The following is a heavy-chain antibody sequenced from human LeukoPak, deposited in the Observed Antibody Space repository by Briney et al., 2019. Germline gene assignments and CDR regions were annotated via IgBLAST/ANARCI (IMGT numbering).Heavy chain of an antibody. J-gene: IGHJ5*02. CDR2: IYPSGST. CDR3: ARVPGIAAAGTTLWRLKSKNWFDP. V-gene: IGHV4-38-2*02. Sequence: SETLSLTCTVSGYSISSGYYWGWIRQPPGKGLEWIGSIYPSGSTYYNPSLKSRVTISVDTSKNQFSLKLSSVTAADTAVYYCARVPGIAAAGTTLWRLKSKNWFDPWGQGTLVTVSS. CDR1: GYSISSGYY. D-gene: IGHD6-13*01.